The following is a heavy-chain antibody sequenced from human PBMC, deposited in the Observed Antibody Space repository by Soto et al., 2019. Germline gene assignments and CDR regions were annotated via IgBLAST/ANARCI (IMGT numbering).Heavy chain of an antibody. V-gene: IGHV4-31*03. CDR3: AREALFGSGYNWFDP. D-gene: IGHD3-3*01. CDR1: GGSISSGGYY. CDR2: IYYSGST. J-gene: IGHJ5*02. Sequence: SETLPITCTASGGSISSGGYYWSWIRQHPGKGLEWIGYIYYSGSTYYNPSLKSRVTISVDTSKNQFSLKLSSVTAADTAVYYCAREALFGSGYNWFDPWGQGTLVTVSS.